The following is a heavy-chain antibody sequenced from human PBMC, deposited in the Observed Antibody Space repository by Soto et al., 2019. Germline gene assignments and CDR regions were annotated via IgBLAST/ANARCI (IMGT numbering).Heavy chain of an antibody. CDR1: GYTFTSYY. J-gene: IGHJ4*02. V-gene: IGHV1-46*01. CDR2: INPSGGST. CDR3: MAAPPPHTDFDY. Sequence: ASVKVSCKASGYTFTSYYMHWVRQAPGQGLEWMGIINPSGGSTSYAQKFQGRVTMTRDTSTSTVYMELSSLRSEDTAVYYCMAAPPPHTDFDYWGQGTLVTVSS.